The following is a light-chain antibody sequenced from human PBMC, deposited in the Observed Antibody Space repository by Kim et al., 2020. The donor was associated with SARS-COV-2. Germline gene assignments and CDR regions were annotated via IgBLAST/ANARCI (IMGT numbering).Light chain of an antibody. Sequence: DIQMTQSPSSLSASVGDRVTIICRASQSISTYLNWYQQKPGKAPKLLIYAASSLQSGVPSRFSGSGSGTDFTLTISSLQPDDFATYYCQQSYSTLYTFGQGTKLEI. V-gene: IGKV1-39*01. CDR3: QQSYSTLYT. CDR1: QSISTY. J-gene: IGKJ2*01. CDR2: AAS.